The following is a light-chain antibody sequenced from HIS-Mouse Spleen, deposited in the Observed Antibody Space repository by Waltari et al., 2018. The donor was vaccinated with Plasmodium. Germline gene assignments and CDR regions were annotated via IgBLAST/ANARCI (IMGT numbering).Light chain of an antibody. CDR2: EVS. J-gene: IGLJ3*02. CDR3: SSYTSSSPWV. Sequence: QSALTQPASVSGSPGQSITISCPGTTRDVGGYNSVSWYQQHPGKAPKLMLYEVSNRPSGVSNRFSGSKSGNTASLTISGLQAEDEADYYCSSYTSSSPWVFGGGTKLTVL. CDR1: TRDVGGYNS. V-gene: IGLV2-14*01.